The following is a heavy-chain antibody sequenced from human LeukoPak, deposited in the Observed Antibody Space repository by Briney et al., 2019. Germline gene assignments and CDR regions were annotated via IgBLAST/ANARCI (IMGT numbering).Heavy chain of an antibody. CDR3: ATNRAGYSSSWYLVGAFDI. Sequence: GASVKVSCKASGYTFTGYYMHWVRQAPGQGLEWMGWTNPNSGGTNYAQKFQGRVTMTRDTSISTAYMELSRLRSDDTAVYYCATNRAGYSSSWYLVGAFDIWGQGTMVTVSS. CDR1: GYTFTGYY. D-gene: IGHD6-13*01. CDR2: TNPNSGGT. J-gene: IGHJ3*02. V-gene: IGHV1-2*02.